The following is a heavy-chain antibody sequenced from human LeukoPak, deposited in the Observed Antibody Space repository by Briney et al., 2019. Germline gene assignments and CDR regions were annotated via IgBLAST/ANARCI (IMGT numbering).Heavy chain of an antibody. D-gene: IGHD2-8*01. CDR2: INLRGDAT. J-gene: IGHJ5*02. Sequence: ASVKVSCKASGYSSTYVFTTYPIHWVRQAPGQGLEWLGMINLRGDATIYAQKFQGRVTMTSDSSTTTVHMELSSLKSEDTGLYYCARKWSSRDWFDPWGQGTLVTVSS. CDR1: GYSSTYVFTTYP. CDR3: ARKWSSRDWFDP. V-gene: IGHV1-46*01.